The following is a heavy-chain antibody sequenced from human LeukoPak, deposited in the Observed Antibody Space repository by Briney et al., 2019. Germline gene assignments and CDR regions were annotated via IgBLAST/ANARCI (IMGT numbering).Heavy chain of an antibody. CDR3: ASLDY. CDR2: IYSGGST. Sequence: ETLSLTCTVSGGSISSYYWSWVRQAPGKGLEWVSVIYSGGSTYYADSVKGRFTISRDNSKNTLYLQMNSLRAEDTAVYYCASLDYWGQGTLVTVSS. CDR1: GGSISSYY. V-gene: IGHV3-66*01. J-gene: IGHJ4*02.